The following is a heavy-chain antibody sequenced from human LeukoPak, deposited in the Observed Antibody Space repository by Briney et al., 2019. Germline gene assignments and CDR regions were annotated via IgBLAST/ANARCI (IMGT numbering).Heavy chain of an antibody. Sequence: GGSLRLSCVASGFIFTDYWMHWVRQAPGKGLEWVAVISYDGSNKYYADSVKGRFTISRDNSKNTLYLQMNSLRAEDTAVYYCAKTIAVAGTDFDYWGQGALVTVSS. D-gene: IGHD6-19*01. V-gene: IGHV3-30*18. CDR1: GFIFTDYW. CDR2: ISYDGSNK. CDR3: AKTIAVAGTDFDY. J-gene: IGHJ4*02.